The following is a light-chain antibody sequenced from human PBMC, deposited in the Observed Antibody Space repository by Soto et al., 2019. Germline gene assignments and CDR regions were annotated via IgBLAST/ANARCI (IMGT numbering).Light chain of an antibody. CDR2: DAS. V-gene: IGKV3-11*01. CDR1: QSVATS. CDR3: QQRSNSPLFT. Sequence: EIVLTQSPATLSLSPGERATLSCRASQSVATSLAWYQQKPGQAPRLLIYDASNRATGIPARFSGSGSGTDFTLTISSLEPEDFAVYYCQQRSNSPLFTFGPGTKVDI. J-gene: IGKJ3*01.